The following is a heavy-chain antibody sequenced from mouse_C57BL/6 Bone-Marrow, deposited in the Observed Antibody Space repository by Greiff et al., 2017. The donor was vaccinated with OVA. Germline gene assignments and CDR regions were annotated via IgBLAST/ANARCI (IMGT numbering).Heavy chain of an antibody. Sequence: EVQLQESGPGLVKPSQSLSLTCSVTGYSITSGYYWNWIRQFPGNKLEWMGYISYDGSNNYNPSLKNRISITRDTSKNQFFLKLNSVTTEDTATYYCARDQGRRYSNYWYFDVWGTGTTVTVSS. D-gene: IGHD2-5*01. CDR3: ARDQGRRYSNYWYFDV. V-gene: IGHV3-6*01. J-gene: IGHJ1*03. CDR1: GYSITSGYY. CDR2: ISYDGSN.